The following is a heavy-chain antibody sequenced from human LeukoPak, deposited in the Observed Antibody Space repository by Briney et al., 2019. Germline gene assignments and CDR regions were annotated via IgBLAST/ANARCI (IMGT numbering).Heavy chain of an antibody. CDR2: ISGSGGST. CDR1: GFTFSSYA. Sequence: GGSLRLSCAASGFTFSSYAMSWVRQAPGKGLEWVSAISGSGGSTYYADSVKGRFTISRDNSKNTLYLQMNSLRAEDTAVYYLAKDVFRIRILGWVIRTPVVDVFEIWAKGQWSPSLQ. V-gene: IGHV3-23*01. D-gene: IGHD3-3*01. J-gene: IGHJ3*02. CDR3: AKDVFRIRILGWVIRTPVVDVFEI.